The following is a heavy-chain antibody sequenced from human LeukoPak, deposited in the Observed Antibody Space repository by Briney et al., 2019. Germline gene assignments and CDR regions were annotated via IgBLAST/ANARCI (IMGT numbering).Heavy chain of an antibody. Sequence: GGSLRLSCAASGFTFSSYAMHWVRQAPGKGLEWVAVISYDGSNKYYADSVKGRFTISRDNSKNTLYLQMNSLRAEDTAVYYCARDDRLVYAFDIWGQGTMVTVSS. CDR1: GFTFSSYA. D-gene: IGHD3-9*01. J-gene: IGHJ3*02. V-gene: IGHV3-30-3*01. CDR3: ARDDRLVYAFDI. CDR2: ISYDGSNK.